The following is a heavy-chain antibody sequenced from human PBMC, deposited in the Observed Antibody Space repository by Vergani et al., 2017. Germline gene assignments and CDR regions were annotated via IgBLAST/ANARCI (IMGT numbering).Heavy chain of an antibody. Sequence: QEQLVQSGAEVRKPGASMKVSCQASESTFSDYNIHWVRQAPGQGLQWMGWISPKTGDTDYLQRFQDRVTMTRDASTKTVYLKMTRLTSDDTAIYYCAHSWNFGRRDWFDSWGPGTLVTVSS. CDR2: ISPKTGDT. CDR3: AHSWNFGRRDWFDS. V-gene: IGHV1-2*02. CDR1: ESTFSDYN. D-gene: IGHD1-26*01. J-gene: IGHJ5*01.